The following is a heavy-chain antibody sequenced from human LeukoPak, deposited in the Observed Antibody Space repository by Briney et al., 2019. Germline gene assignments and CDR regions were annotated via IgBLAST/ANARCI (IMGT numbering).Heavy chain of an antibody. CDR3: ATSYDMGWLIGY. Sequence: PGGSLRLSRAASGFTFSSYGMHWVRQAPGKGLEWVAVIWYDGGNKYYADSVKGRFTISRDNGKSSLYLQMNSLRAEDTALYYCATSYDMGWLIGYWGQGTLVTVSS. V-gene: IGHV3-33*03. D-gene: IGHD3/OR15-3a*01. CDR1: GFTFSSYG. CDR2: IWYDGGNK. J-gene: IGHJ4*02.